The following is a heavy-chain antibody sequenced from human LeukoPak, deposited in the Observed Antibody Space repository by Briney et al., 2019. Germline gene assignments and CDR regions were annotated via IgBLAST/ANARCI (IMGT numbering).Heavy chain of an antibody. Sequence: GGSLRLSCVASGFTFSSYAMNWVHQAPGKGLEWVSAISSSDGSTYYADSVKGRFTISRDNSKNTLYLQMNSLRAEDTAVYYCARDPLVVPDGRITPHWFDPWGQGTLVTVSS. D-gene: IGHD2-15*01. V-gene: IGHV3-23*01. CDR1: GFTFSSYA. CDR3: ARDPLVVPDGRITPHWFDP. J-gene: IGHJ5*02. CDR2: ISSSDGST.